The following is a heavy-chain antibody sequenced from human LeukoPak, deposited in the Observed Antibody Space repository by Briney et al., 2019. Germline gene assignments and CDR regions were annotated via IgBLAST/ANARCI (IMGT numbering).Heavy chain of an antibody. J-gene: IGHJ3*02. Sequence: ASVKVSCKASGYTFTSYDINWVRQATGQGLEWMGWMNLNSGNTGYAQKFQGRVTMTRNTSISTAYMELSSLRSEDTAVYYCARAWYYYDSSGYLLDAFDIWGQGTMVTVSS. CDR2: MNLNSGNT. CDR3: ARAWYYYDSSGYLLDAFDI. V-gene: IGHV1-8*01. CDR1: GYTFTSYD. D-gene: IGHD3-22*01.